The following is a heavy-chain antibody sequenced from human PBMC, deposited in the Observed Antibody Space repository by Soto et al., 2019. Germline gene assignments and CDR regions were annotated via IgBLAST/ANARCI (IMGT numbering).Heavy chain of an antibody. D-gene: IGHD2-2*01. CDR3: ARDGFECSSTSCYATKRWFDP. V-gene: IGHV1-18*01. CDR1: GYTFTSYG. CDR2: ISAYNGNT. Sequence: ASVKVSCKASGYTFTSYGISWVRQAPGQGLEWVGWISAYNGNTNYAQKLQGRVTMTTDTSTSTAYMELRSLRSDDTAVYYCARDGFECSSTSCYATKRWFDPWGQGTLVTVSS. J-gene: IGHJ5*02.